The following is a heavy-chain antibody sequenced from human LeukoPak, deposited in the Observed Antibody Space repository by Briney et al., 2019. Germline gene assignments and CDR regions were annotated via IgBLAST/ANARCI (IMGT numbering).Heavy chain of an antibody. CDR1: GFAFSSYA. D-gene: IGHD3-22*01. CDR3: ASDLYDSSGYSSPIHY. Sequence: PGGSLRLSCAASGFAFSSYAMSWVRQAPGKGLEWVSSISSNGKYINYADSVKGRFTISRDNAKNSLYLQMNSLRAEDSAVYYCASDLYDSSGYSSPIHYWGQGTLVTVST. V-gene: IGHV3-21*01. J-gene: IGHJ4*02. CDR2: ISSNGKYI.